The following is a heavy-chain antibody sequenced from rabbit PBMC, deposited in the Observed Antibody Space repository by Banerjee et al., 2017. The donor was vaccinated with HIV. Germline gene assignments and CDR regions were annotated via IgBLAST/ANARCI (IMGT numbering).Heavy chain of an antibody. Sequence: QEQLVESGGGLVQPEGSLTLTCTASGFSFSSSYWICWVRQAPGKGLEWIGCIYAGSGDSYYASWAKGRFTISSTSSTTVTLQMTSLTAADTTTYFCARDLGGSSDLWGQGTLVTVS. CDR1: GFSFSSSYW. CDR3: ARDLGGSSDL. CDR2: IYAGSGDS. J-gene: IGHJ4*01. D-gene: IGHD8-1*01. V-gene: IGHV1S45*01.